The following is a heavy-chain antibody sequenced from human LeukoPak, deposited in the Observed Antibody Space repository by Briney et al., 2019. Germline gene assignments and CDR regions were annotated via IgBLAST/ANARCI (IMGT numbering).Heavy chain of an antibody. CDR1: GFTFSSYE. Sequence: GGSLRLSCAASGFTFSSYEMNWVRQAPGKGLEWVSYISSSGSTIYYADSVKGRFTISRDNAKNSLYLQMNSLRAVDTAVYYCATHSSSWYYFDYWGQGTLVTVSS. D-gene: IGHD6-13*01. J-gene: IGHJ4*02. V-gene: IGHV3-48*03. CDR2: ISSSGSTI. CDR3: ATHSSSWYYFDY.